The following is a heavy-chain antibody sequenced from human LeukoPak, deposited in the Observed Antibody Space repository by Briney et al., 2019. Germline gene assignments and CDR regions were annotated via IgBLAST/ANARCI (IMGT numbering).Heavy chain of an antibody. Sequence: PGGSLRLSCAASGFTFSSYSMNWVRQAPGKGLEWVSSISSSSGYTYYADSVKGRFTISRDNAKNSLYLQMNSLRAEDTAVYYCARAPDYYDSSGYYPYYFDYWGRGTLVTVSS. V-gene: IGHV3-21*01. CDR3: ARAPDYYDSSGYYPYYFDY. CDR2: ISSSSGYT. J-gene: IGHJ4*02. CDR1: GFTFSSYS. D-gene: IGHD3-22*01.